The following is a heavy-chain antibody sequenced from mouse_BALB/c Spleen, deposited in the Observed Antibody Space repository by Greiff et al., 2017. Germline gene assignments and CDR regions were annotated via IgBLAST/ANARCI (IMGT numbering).Heavy chain of an antibody. D-gene: IGHD1-1*01. V-gene: IGHV5-6-3*01. CDR2: INSNGGST. CDR3: ARDHYYGSSHVAY. CDR1: GFTFSSYG. J-gene: IGHJ3*01. Sequence: DVHLVESGGGLVQPGGSLKLSCAASGFTFSSYGMSWVRQTPDKRLELVATINSNGGSTYYPDSVKGRFTISRDNAKNTLYLQMSSLKSEDTAMYYCARDHYYGSSHVAYWGQGTLVTVSA.